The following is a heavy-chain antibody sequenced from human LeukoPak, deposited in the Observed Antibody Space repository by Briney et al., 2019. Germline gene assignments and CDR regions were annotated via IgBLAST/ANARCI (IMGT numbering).Heavy chain of an antibody. CDR1: GFTFSSYW. Sequence: GGSLGLSCAASGFTFSSYWMHWVRQAPGKGLVWVSRIKHDGSSTSYADSVKGRFTISRDNAKSALYLQMNSLRVEDTAVYYCASTMVTSMDVWGQGTTVTVSS. J-gene: IGHJ6*02. V-gene: IGHV3-74*01. CDR2: IKHDGSST. D-gene: IGHD4-17*01. CDR3: ASTMVTSMDV.